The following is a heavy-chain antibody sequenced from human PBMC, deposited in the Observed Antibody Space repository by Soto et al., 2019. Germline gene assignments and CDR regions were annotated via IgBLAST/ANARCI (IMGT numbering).Heavy chain of an antibody. CDR2: INPNTGVT. V-gene: IGHV1-2*02. Sequence: QVQLVQSGAEVKKPGASVKVSCKASGYTFIGFYMHWVRQAPGQGLEWMAFINPNTGVTNYAQKFQGRLTMTRDTSISTAYMEVSRLRSDDTAVYYCARGPRYGMDVWGQGTTVIVS. CDR1: GYTFIGFY. CDR3: ARGPRYGMDV. J-gene: IGHJ6*02.